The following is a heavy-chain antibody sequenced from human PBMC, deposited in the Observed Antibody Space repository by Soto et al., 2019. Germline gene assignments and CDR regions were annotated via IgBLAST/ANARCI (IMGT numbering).Heavy chain of an antibody. CDR1: GGSFSGYY. CDR2: INHSGST. V-gene: IGHV4-34*01. CDR3: ARAFRPGGKAYSYGSGPLDY. D-gene: IGHD5-18*01. Sequence: SETLSLSCAVYGGSFSGYYWSWIRQPPGKGLEWIGEINHSGSTNYNPSLKSRVTISVDTSKNQFSLKLSSVTAADTAGYYCARAFRPGGKAYSYGSGPLDYWGQGTLVTVSS. J-gene: IGHJ4*02.